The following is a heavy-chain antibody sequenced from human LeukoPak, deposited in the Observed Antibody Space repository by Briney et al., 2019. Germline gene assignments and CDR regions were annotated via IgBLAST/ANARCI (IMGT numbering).Heavy chain of an antibody. D-gene: IGHD3-3*01. CDR1: GSSISSYY. Sequence: PSETLSLTCTVSGSSISSYYWSWIRQPPGKGPEWIGYIYYSGSTNYNPSLKSRVTISVDTSKNQFSLKLSSVIAADTAVYYCARAPPVGEDYYYYYYMDVWGKGTTVTVSS. V-gene: IGHV4-59*01. CDR2: IYYSGST. J-gene: IGHJ6*03. CDR3: ARAPPVGEDYYYYYYMDV.